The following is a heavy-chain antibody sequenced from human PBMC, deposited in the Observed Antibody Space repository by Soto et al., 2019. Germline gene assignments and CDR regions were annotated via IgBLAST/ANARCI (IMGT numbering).Heavy chain of an antibody. CDR3: AKDGSAVVTAIPHELDY. J-gene: IGHJ4*02. CDR1: GFTFSDYG. Sequence: GGSLRLSCVVSGFTFSDYGMHWVRQAPGKGLEWVAVISYDGSHTYYADSVKGRFTISRDSSKNTLYLQMNSLRAEDTAVFYCAKDGSAVVTAIPHELDYWGQGTLVTVSS. CDR2: ISYDGSHT. D-gene: IGHD2-21*02. V-gene: IGHV3-30*18.